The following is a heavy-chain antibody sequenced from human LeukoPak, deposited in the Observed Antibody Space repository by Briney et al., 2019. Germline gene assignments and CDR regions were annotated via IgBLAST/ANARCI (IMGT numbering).Heavy chain of an antibody. CDR2: IIPILGIA. J-gene: IGHJ4*02. CDR1: GGTLSSYA. V-gene: IGHV1-69*04. D-gene: IGHD6-13*01. CDR3: ARGKIAAAGTDY. Sequence: SVKVSCKASGGTLSSYAISWVRQAPGQGLEWMGRIIPILGIANYAQKFQGRVTITADKSTSTAYMELSSLRSEDTAVYYCARGKIAAAGTDYWGQGTLVTVSS.